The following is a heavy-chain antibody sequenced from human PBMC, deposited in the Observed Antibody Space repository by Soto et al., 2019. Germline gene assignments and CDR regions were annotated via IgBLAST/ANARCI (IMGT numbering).Heavy chain of an antibody. J-gene: IGHJ3*02. CDR1: GYTLTELS. CDR2: FDPEDGET. Sequence: ASVKVSSKVSGYTLTELSMHWVRQAPGRGLEWMGGFDPEDGETIYAQKFQGRVTMTEDTSTDTAYMELSSLRSEDTAVYYCASFNGDYEEEPFDIWGQGTMVTVSS. V-gene: IGHV1-24*01. D-gene: IGHD4-17*01. CDR3: ASFNGDYEEEPFDI.